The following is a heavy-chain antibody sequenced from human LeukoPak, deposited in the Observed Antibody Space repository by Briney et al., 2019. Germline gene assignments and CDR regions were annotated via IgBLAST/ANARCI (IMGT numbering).Heavy chain of an antibody. V-gene: IGHV4-34*01. CDR1: GGSFSGYY. CDR3: ARGLTWSGYFDY. J-gene: IGHJ4*02. D-gene: IGHD3-3*01. Sequence: PSETLSLTCAVYGGSFSGYYWSWIRQPPGKGLEWIGEINHSGSTNYNPSLKSRVTISVDTSKNQFSLKLSSVTAADTAVYYCARGLTWSGYFDYWGQGTLVTVSS. CDR2: INHSGST.